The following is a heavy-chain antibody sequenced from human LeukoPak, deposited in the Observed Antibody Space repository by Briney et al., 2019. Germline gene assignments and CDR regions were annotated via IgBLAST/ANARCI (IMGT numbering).Heavy chain of an antibody. Sequence: ASVTVSCKASGYTFTGYYMHWVRQAPGQGLEWMGIFSPSGRGTAYAQKFQGRVTMTSDTSTSTLYMELSSLRSDDTAVYYCARDHYYGSGSSYGGPDYWGQGTLVIVSS. CDR3: ARDHYYGSGSSYGGPDY. CDR1: GYTFTGYY. CDR2: FSPSGRGT. D-gene: IGHD3-10*01. V-gene: IGHV1-46*01. J-gene: IGHJ4*02.